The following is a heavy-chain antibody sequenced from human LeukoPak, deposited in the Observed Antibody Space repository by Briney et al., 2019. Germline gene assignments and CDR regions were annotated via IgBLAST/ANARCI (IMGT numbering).Heavy chain of an antibody. CDR1: GITLSSYS. CDR2: ISSFSGTI. J-gene: IGHJ5*02. CDR3: ARGGSWYSNNWFDP. D-gene: IGHD6-13*01. V-gene: IGHV3-48*01. Sequence: PGGSLRLSCVASGITLSSYSMNWVRQAPGKGLEWVSYISSFSGTINYADSVKGRFTISRDNAKNSLYLQMNSLRAEDTAVYYCARGGSWYSNNWFDPWGQGTLVTVSS.